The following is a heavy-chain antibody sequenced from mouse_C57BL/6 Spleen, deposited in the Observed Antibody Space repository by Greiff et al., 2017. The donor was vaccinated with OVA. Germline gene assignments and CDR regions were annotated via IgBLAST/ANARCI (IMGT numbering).Heavy chain of an antibody. CDR1: GFTFSSYG. J-gene: IGHJ2*01. D-gene: IGHD1-1*01. Sequence: EVMLVESGGDLVKPGGSLKLSCAASGFTFSSYGMSWVRQTPDKRLEWVATISSGGSYTYYPDSVKGRFTISRDNAKNTLYLQMSSLKSEYTAMYYCARQGWGSSYYFDYWGQGTTLTVSS. V-gene: IGHV5-6*01. CDR3: ARQGWGSSYYFDY. CDR2: ISSGGSYT.